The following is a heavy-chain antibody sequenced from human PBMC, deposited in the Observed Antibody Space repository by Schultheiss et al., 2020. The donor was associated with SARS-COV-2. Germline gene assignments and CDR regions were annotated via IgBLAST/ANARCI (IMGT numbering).Heavy chain of an antibody. CDR2: MHSSGST. CDR1: GGSISSYY. V-gene: IGHV4-4*07. Sequence: SETLSLTCTVSGGSISSYYWSWIRQPAGKGLEWIGRMHSSGSTNHNPSLKSRVTVALDTPKNQFSLKLSSVTAADTAVYYCARVRSLNPQYYFDYWGQGTLVTVSS. J-gene: IGHJ4*02. CDR3: ARVRSLNPQYYFDY.